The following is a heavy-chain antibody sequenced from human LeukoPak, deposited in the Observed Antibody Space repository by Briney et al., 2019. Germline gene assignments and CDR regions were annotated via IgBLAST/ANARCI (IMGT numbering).Heavy chain of an antibody. V-gene: IGHV3-74*01. Sequence: GGSLRLSCAASGFTFSGSWMHWVRQAPGKGLVWVSRITNDGSSTTYADFVKGRFTISGDNAKNTLYLQMNSLRAEDTALYYCAREVSEGFDFWGQGTLVTVSS. CDR2: ITNDGSST. CDR1: GFTFSGSW. J-gene: IGHJ4*02. CDR3: AREVSEGFDF. D-gene: IGHD3-22*01.